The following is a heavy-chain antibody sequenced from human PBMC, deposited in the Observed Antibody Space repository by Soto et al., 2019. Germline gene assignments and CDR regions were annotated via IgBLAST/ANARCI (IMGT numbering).Heavy chain of an antibody. CDR2: IYWDDAK. V-gene: IGHV2-70*01. J-gene: IGHJ4*02. CDR3: ARMIFGRSGEYYFDY. D-gene: IGHD3-3*01. Sequence: SGPTLVNPTQTLTLTCTFSGFSLSTSGVGVGWIRQPPGKALEWLALIYWDDAKYFNTSLKTRLTVSKDTSKTQVVLTMTNMDPVDTATYYCARMIFGRSGEYYFDYWGQGILVTVSS. CDR1: GFSLSTSGVG.